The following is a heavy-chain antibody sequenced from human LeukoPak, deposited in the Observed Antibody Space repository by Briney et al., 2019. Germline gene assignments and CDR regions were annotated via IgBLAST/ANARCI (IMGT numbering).Heavy chain of an antibody. CDR2: ISWNSGSI. V-gene: IGHV3-9*01. Sequence: GGSLRLSCAASGFTFDDYAMHWVRQAPGKGLEWVSGISWNSGSIGYADSVKGRFTISRDNAKTSLYLQMNSLRAEDTAVYYCARTLVVVMYYGMDVWGQGTTVTVSS. D-gene: IGHD3-22*01. CDR3: ARTLVVVMYYGMDV. J-gene: IGHJ6*02. CDR1: GFTFDDYA.